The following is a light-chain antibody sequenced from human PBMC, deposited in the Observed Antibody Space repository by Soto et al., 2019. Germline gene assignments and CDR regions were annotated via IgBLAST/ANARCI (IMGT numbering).Light chain of an antibody. CDR2: DVS. Sequence: QSALTQPRSVSGSPGQSVTISCTGTSSDVGGYNYVSWYQQHPGKAPKLMIYDVSKWASGVPDRFSGSKSGNTAALTISGLQAEDEADYYCCSYAGNSLWVFGGGTKRTVL. J-gene: IGLJ3*02. CDR1: SSDVGGYNY. V-gene: IGLV2-11*01. CDR3: CSYAGNSLWV.